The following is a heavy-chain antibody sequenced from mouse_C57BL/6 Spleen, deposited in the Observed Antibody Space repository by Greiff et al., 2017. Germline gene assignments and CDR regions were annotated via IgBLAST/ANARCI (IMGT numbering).Heavy chain of an antibody. Sequence: QVQLQQSGAELVRPGASVTLSCKASGYTFTDYEMHWVKQTPVHGLEWIGAIDPETGGTAYNQKFKGKAILTADKSSSTAYMELRSLTSEDSAVYYCTRRGDWDGGYAMDYWGQGTSVTVSS. D-gene: IGHD4-1*01. V-gene: IGHV1-15*01. J-gene: IGHJ4*01. CDR1: GYTFTDYE. CDR3: TRRGDWDGGYAMDY. CDR2: IDPETGGT.